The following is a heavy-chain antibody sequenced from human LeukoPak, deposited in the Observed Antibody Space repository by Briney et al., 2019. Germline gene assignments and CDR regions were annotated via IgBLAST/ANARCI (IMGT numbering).Heavy chain of an antibody. D-gene: IGHD6-13*01. Sequence: GGSLRLSCAASGFIFSNYTMHWVRQAPGKGLEWVAVISYDGSNKYYGDSVKGRFTTSRDNSKNTLYLQMDSLRAEDTAVYYCARPRGSRWSIPFDNWGQGTLVTVSS. CDR2: ISYDGSNK. J-gene: IGHJ4*02. CDR1: GFIFSNYT. CDR3: ARPRGSRWSIPFDN. V-gene: IGHV3-30-3*01.